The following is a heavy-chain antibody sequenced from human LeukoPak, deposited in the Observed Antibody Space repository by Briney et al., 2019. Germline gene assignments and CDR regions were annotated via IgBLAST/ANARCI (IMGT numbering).Heavy chain of an antibody. V-gene: IGHV3-74*01. J-gene: IGHJ4*02. D-gene: IGHD4-17*01. Sequence: GSLRLSCAASGFTFSSYWMHWVRQAPGKGLVWVSRINSDGSSTSYADSVKGRFSISRDNAKNTLYLQMNSLRAEDTAVYYCARVHDYGELDYWGQGTLVTVSS. CDR3: ARVHDYGELDY. CDR1: GFTFSSYW. CDR2: INSDGSST.